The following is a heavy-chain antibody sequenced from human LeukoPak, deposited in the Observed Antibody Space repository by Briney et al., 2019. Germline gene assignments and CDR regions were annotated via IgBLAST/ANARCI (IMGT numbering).Heavy chain of an antibody. V-gene: IGHV4-61*08. CDR3: ARGGFGFGELLASYNWFDP. CDR1: GGSISGGSISGYP. Sequence: SETLSLTCSVSGGSISGGSISGYPWSWIRQPPGKGLELIAYMHYSWTTHYNPSLKSRVSISVDTSRKQISLELTSVTAADTAVYYCARGGFGFGELLASYNWFDPWGQGTLVTVSS. CDR2: MHYSWTT. J-gene: IGHJ5*02. D-gene: IGHD3-10*01.